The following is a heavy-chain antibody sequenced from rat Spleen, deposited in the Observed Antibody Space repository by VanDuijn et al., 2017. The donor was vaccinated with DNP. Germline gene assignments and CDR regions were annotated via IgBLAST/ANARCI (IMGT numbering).Heavy chain of an antibody. CDR1: GFNFNDYW. V-gene: IGHV5-29*01. J-gene: IGHJ2*01. D-gene: IGHD1-11*01. Sequence: EVQLVESGGGLVQPGRSLKLSCAASGFNFNDYWMGWVRQAPTKGLEWVATLSYDGSSTYYRDSVKGRFTISRDNAKSTLYLQMDSLRSEDTATFYCARHDYGGAFDYWGQGVMVTVSS. CDR2: LSYDGSST. CDR3: ARHDYGGAFDY.